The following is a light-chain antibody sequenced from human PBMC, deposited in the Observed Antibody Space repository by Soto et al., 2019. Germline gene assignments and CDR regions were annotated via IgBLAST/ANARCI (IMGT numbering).Light chain of an antibody. Sequence: EIVLTQSPATLSLSPGERATLSCRASHSVSTSLAWYQQKPGQAPRLLIYDASNRATGIPARFSGIGSGTDFTLPIGSLEPEDFGVYYCQQRSTWPPFTFGPGTKVDIK. J-gene: IGKJ3*01. CDR3: QQRSTWPPFT. CDR2: DAS. CDR1: HSVSTS. V-gene: IGKV3-11*01.